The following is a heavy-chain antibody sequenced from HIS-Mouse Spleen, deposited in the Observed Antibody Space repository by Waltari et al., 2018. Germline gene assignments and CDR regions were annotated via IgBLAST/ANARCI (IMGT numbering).Heavy chain of an antibody. Sequence: QLQLQESGPGLVKPSETLSLTCTVSGGSISSSSYYVGWIRQPPGKGLEWIGSIYYSGSTYYNPSLKSRVTISVDTSKNQFSLKLSSVTAADTAVYYCAREIPYSSSWYDWYFDLWGRGILVTVSS. D-gene: IGHD6-13*01. CDR3: AREIPYSSSWYDWYFDL. V-gene: IGHV4-39*07. CDR2: IYYSGST. J-gene: IGHJ2*01. CDR1: GGSISSSSYY.